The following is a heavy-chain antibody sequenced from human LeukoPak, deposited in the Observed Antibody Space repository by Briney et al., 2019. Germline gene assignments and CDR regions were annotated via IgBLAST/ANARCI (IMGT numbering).Heavy chain of an antibody. J-gene: IGHJ4*02. CDR2: INHSGST. D-gene: IGHD3-22*01. Sequence: SETPSLTCAVYGGSFSGYYWSWIRQPPGKGLEWIGEINHSGSTNYNPSLKSRVTISVDTSKNQFSLKLSSVTAADTAVYYCAKRYYYDSSGYPKGNYFDYWGQGTLVTVSS. CDR1: GGSFSGYY. CDR3: AKRYYYDSSGYPKGNYFDY. V-gene: IGHV4-34*01.